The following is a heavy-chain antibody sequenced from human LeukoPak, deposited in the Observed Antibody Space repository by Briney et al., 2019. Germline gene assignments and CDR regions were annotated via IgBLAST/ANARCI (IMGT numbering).Heavy chain of an antibody. D-gene: IGHD3-3*01. CDR1: GFTFRSYS. CDR3: ARDFTRYDFWSGEFASY. CDR2: ISSSSSYI. V-gene: IGHV3-21*01. Sequence: KPGGSLRLSCAASGFTFRSYSMNWVRQAPGKGLEWVSSISSSSSYIYYADSVKGRFTISRDNAKNSLYLQMNSLRAEDTAVYYCARDFTRYDFWSGEFASYWGQGTLVTVSS. J-gene: IGHJ4*02.